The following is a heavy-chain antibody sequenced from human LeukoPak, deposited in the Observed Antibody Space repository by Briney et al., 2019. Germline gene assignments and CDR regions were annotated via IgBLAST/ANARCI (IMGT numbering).Heavy chain of an antibody. CDR1: GYSFTSYW. V-gene: IGHV5-51*01. CDR3: ARQRTYCGGDCYSSNWFDP. CDR2: IYPGDSDT. Sequence: PGESLKISCKGSGYSFTSYWIGWVGQMPGKGLEWMGIIYPGDSDTRYSPSFQGQVTISADKSISTAYLQWSSLKASDTAMYYCARQRTYCGGDCYSSNWFDPWGQGTLVTVSS. J-gene: IGHJ5*02. D-gene: IGHD2-21*02.